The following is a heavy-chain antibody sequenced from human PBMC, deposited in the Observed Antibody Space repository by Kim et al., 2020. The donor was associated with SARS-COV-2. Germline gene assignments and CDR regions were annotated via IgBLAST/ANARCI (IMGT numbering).Heavy chain of an antibody. J-gene: IGHJ4*02. CDR3: ALRKDFAT. Sequence: GGSLRLSCAASGFTFSSYGINWVRQAPGKGLEWVADIRCSGSTKYYADSVKGRFTISRDNSQNSLYLQMNSLRAEDTAVYYCALRKDFATGGKGTLVTVS. CDR2: IRCSGSTK. V-gene: IGHV3-48*01. CDR1: GFTFSSYG. D-gene: IGHD2-15*01.